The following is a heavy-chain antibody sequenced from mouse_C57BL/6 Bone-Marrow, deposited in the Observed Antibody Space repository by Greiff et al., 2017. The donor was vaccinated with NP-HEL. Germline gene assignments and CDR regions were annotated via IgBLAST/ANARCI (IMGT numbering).Heavy chain of an antibody. D-gene: IGHD1-1*01. CDR3: ARSDYYGSSWYFDV. Sequence: EVQLQQSGPELVKPGASVKISCKASGYTFTDYYMNWVKQSHGKSLEWIGDINPNNGGTSYNQKFKGKATLTVDKSSSTAYMELRSLTSEYSAVYYCARSDYYGSSWYFDVWGTGTTVTVSS. CDR2: INPNNGGT. V-gene: IGHV1-26*01. CDR1: GYTFTDYY. J-gene: IGHJ1*03.